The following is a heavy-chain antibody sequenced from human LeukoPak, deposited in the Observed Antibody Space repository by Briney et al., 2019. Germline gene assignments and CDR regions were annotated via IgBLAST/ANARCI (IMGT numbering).Heavy chain of an antibody. J-gene: IGHJ3*02. Sequence: PGGSLRLSCAASGFSFPSYAMSWVRQAPRRGLEWVSLITAGGVITHYTDSVKGRFTISRDNSKNTLYLQMNSVRAEDTAVYYCAKDLEQLVGYDAFDIWGQGTMVTVSS. D-gene: IGHD6-6*01. CDR2: ITAGGVIT. V-gene: IGHV3-23*01. CDR3: AKDLEQLVGYDAFDI. CDR1: GFSFPSYA.